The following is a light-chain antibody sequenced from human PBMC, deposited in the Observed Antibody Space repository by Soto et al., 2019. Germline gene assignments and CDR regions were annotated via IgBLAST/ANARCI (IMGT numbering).Light chain of an antibody. CDR3: NSFTTSSTQV. J-gene: IGLJ1*01. CDR2: DVI. Sequence: QSVLTQPASVSGSPGQSITISCTGTDRDVGAYNYVSWYQQHPGRVPKLIIYDVIYRPSGVSSRFSGSKSGNTASLTISGLQADDEADYYCNSFTTSSTQVFGTGTKVTV. V-gene: IGLV2-14*03. CDR1: DRDVGAYNY.